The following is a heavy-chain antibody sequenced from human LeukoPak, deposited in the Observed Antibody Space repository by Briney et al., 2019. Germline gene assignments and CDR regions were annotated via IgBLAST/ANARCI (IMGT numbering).Heavy chain of an antibody. D-gene: IGHD3-22*01. J-gene: IGHJ5*02. CDR2: IWYDGSNK. CDR3: ARESDTMIADP. V-gene: IGHV3-33*01. CDR1: GFTFSSYG. Sequence: PGRSLRLSCAAYGFTFSSYGMHWVRQAPGKGLEWVAVIWYDGSNKYYADSVKGRFTISRDNSKNTLYLQMSSLRAEDTAVYYCARESDTMIADPWGQGTLVTVSS.